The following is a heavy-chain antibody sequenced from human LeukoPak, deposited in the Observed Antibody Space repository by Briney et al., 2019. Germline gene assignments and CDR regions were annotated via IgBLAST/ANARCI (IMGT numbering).Heavy chain of an antibody. J-gene: IGHJ4*02. CDR1: GFTFSDTW. D-gene: IGHD3-16*01. V-gene: IGHV3-74*01. CDR3: VKEGVEYSYSYGDY. CDR2: IRSDGSDT. Sequence: HPGGSLRLSCAASGFTFSDTWMHWVRQAPGEGLVWVSRIRSDGSDTRYAESVKGRITISRDNAENTLYLQMNNLRPDDTAFYFCVKEGVEYSYSYGDYWGQGTLVTVSS.